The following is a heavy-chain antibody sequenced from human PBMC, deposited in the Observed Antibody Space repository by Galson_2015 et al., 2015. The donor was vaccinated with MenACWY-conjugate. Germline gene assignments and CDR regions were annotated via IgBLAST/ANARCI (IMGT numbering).Heavy chain of an antibody. CDR3: AREGNDYDFWSTYYYYFDY. CDR2: ISEDGNNK. Sequence: LRLSCAASGFTFSSYVMHWVRQAPGKGLEWVAVISEDGNNKNYADSVKGRFTISRDNSKNTLYLQMNTLRAEDTAVYYYAREGNDYDFWSTYYYYFDYWGQGTLVTVSS. J-gene: IGHJ4*02. D-gene: IGHD3-3*01. V-gene: IGHV3-30-3*01. CDR1: GFTFSSYV.